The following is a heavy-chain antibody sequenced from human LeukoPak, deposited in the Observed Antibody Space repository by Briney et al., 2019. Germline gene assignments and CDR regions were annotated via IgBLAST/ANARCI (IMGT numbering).Heavy chain of an antibody. D-gene: IGHD6-13*01. Sequence: ASVKVSCKASGYTFTSYYMHWVRQAPGQGLEWMGIINPSGGGTSYAQKFQGRVTMTRDTSTSTVYMELSSLRSEDTAVYYCARVSSITYFGYWGQGTLVTVSS. J-gene: IGHJ4*02. CDR1: GYTFTSYY. CDR3: ARVSSITYFGY. V-gene: IGHV1-46*01. CDR2: INPSGGGT.